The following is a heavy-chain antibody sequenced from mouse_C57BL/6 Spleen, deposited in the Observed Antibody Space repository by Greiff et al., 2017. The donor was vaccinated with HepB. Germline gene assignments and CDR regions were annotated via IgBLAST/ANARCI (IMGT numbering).Heavy chain of an antibody. CDR3: TGRGDYDWFAY. V-gene: IGHV6-3*01. CDR1: GFTFSNYW. J-gene: IGHJ3*01. CDR2: IRLKSDNYAT. D-gene: IGHD2-4*01. Sequence: EVQLVESGGGLVQPGGSMKLSCVASGFTFSNYWMNWVRQSPEKGLEWVAQIRLKSDNYATNYAESVKGRFTISREDSKSSVYLQMNNLRAEDTGIYYCTGRGDYDWFAYWGQGTLVTVSA.